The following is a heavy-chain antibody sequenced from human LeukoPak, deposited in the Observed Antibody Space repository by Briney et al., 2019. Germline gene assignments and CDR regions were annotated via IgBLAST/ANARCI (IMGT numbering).Heavy chain of an antibody. CDR2: IYSGGST. CDR1: GFNVSSNY. Sequence: PGGSLRLSCAASGFNVSSNYMSWVRQAPGKGLEWVSVIYSGGSTFYADSVKGRFTISRDDSKNTLYLQMNSLRADDTAVYYCARESTVTTLEIDYWGQGTLVTVSS. CDR3: ARESTVTTLEIDY. V-gene: IGHV3-53*01. J-gene: IGHJ4*02. D-gene: IGHD4-17*01.